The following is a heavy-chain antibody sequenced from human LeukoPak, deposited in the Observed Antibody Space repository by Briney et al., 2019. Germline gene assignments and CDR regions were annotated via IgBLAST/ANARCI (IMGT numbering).Heavy chain of an antibody. CDR1: GSTFSSYG. Sequence: GGSLRLSCAASGSTFSSYGMHWVRQAPGKGLEWVAVISYDGSNKYYADSVKGRFTISRDNSKNTLYLQMNSLRAEDTAVYYCAKAYDFWSGYYVDWGQGTLVTVSS. J-gene: IGHJ4*02. CDR3: AKAYDFWSGYYVD. CDR2: ISYDGSNK. D-gene: IGHD3-3*01. V-gene: IGHV3-30*18.